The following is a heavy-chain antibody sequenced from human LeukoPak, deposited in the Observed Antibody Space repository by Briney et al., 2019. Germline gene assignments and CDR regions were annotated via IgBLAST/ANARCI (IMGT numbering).Heavy chain of an antibody. Sequence: ASVKISCKASGGTFSSYAISWVRQAPGQGLEWMGWISAYNGNTNYAQKLQGRVTMTTDTSTSTAYMELRSLRSDDTAVYYCARRGDTFGELLSRWGQGTLVTVSS. CDR3: ARRGDTFGELLSR. J-gene: IGHJ4*02. D-gene: IGHD3-10*01. CDR1: GGTFSSYA. V-gene: IGHV1-18*01. CDR2: ISAYNGNT.